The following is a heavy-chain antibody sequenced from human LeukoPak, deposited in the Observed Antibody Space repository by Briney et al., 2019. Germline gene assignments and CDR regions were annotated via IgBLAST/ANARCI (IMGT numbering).Heavy chain of an antibody. CDR1: GYTLTELS. D-gene: IGHD3-10*01. Sequence: ASVKVSCKVSGYTLTELSMHWVRQAPGKGLEWMGGFDPEHGETIYAQKFQGRVTMTEDTSTDTAYMELSSLRSEDTAVYYCATVGLYYYGSGSLEFDYWGQGTLVTVSS. V-gene: IGHV1-24*01. J-gene: IGHJ4*02. CDR2: FDPEHGET. CDR3: ATVGLYYYGSGSLEFDY.